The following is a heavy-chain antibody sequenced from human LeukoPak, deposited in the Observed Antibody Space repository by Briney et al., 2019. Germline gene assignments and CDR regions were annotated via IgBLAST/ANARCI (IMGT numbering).Heavy chain of an antibody. V-gene: IGHV1-18*01. CDR2: ISAYNGNT. D-gene: IGHD5-24*01. CDR1: GFTFTSYG. CDR3: ARDPDAYNLNYPSDDGFDI. Sequence: PGGSLRLSCAASGFTFTSYGISWVRQAPGQGLEWVGWISAYNGNTNYAQKLQGRVTMTTDTSTSRAYMELRSVRSDDTAVYYCARDPDAYNLNYPSDDGFDIWGQGTMVTVSS. J-gene: IGHJ3*02.